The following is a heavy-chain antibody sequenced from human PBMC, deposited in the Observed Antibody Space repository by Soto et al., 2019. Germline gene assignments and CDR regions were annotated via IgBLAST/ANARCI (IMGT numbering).Heavy chain of an antibody. D-gene: IGHD1-26*01. CDR2: ISYDGSNK. CDR3: AKDRPSGSRPYYYGMDV. V-gene: IGHV3-30*18. J-gene: IGHJ6*02. CDR1: GFTFSSFG. Sequence: QVQLVESGGGVVQPGRSLRLSCAVSGFTFSSFGMHWVRQAPGKGLEWVAVISYDGSNKYYADSVKGRFTISRDNSKNTLYLQMNSLSAEDTAVYYCAKDRPSGSRPYYYGMDVWGQGTTVTVSS.